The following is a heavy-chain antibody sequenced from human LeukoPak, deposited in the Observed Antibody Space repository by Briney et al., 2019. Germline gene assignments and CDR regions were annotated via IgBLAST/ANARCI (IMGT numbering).Heavy chain of an antibody. D-gene: IGHD5-12*01. V-gene: IGHV4-34*01. CDR1: GGSFSGYY. CDR3: AREWLYVSY. CDR2: INHSGSA. Sequence: SETLSLTCAVYGGSFSGYYSSWIRQPPGKGLEWIGEINHSGSANYNPSLKSRVTISVDTSKNQFSLKLSSVTAADTAVYYCAREWLYVSYWGQGTLVTVSS. J-gene: IGHJ4*02.